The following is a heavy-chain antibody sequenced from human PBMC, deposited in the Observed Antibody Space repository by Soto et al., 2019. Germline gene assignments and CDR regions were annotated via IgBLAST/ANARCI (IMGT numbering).Heavy chain of an antibody. CDR2: MYYRGIT. D-gene: IGHD5-18*01. CDR3: ATTGGYSFGDMGVDP. Sequence: VQLQESGPGLVKPSETLSLTCTVSGGSVNSYYWNWIRQPPGKGLEWIGYMYYRGITKYNPSFQSRVTISIDTSKNQFSLKLNSVTAADTAVYYCATTGGYSFGDMGVDPWDQGTLVTVSS. CDR1: GGSVNSYY. V-gene: IGHV4-59*02. J-gene: IGHJ5*02.